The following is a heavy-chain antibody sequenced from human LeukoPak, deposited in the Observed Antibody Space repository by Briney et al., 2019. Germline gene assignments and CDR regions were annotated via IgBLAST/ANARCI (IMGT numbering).Heavy chain of an antibody. CDR2: ISSSSSYI. D-gene: IGHD1-1*01. CDR3: ARVAPQLGQEDAFDI. J-gene: IGHJ3*02. Sequence: SGGSLRLSCAASGFTFSSYAMSWVRQAPGKGLEWVSSISSSSSYIYYADSVKGRFTISRDNAKNSLYLQMNSLRAEDTAVYYCARVAPQLGQEDAFDIWGQGTMVTVSS. V-gene: IGHV3-21*01. CDR1: GFTFSSYA.